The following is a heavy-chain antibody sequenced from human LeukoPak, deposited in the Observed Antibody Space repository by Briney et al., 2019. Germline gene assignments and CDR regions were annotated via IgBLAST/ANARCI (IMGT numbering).Heavy chain of an antibody. D-gene: IGHD2-2*02. CDR2: IYTSGST. Sequence: PSETLSLTCTVSGGSISSSSYYWGWIRQPAGKGLEWIGRIYTSGSTNYNPSLKSRVTISVDTSKNQFPLKLSSVTAADTAVYYCARVGYCSSTSCYNMDVWGKGTTVTVSS. V-gene: IGHV4-61*02. J-gene: IGHJ6*03. CDR3: ARVGYCSSTSCYNMDV. CDR1: GGSISSSSYY.